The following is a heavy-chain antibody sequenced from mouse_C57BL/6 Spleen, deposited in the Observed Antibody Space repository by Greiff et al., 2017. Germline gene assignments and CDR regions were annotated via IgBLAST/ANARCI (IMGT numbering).Heavy chain of an antibody. J-gene: IGHJ4*01. CDR3: ARKGIADYYDMDY. V-gene: IGHV1-59*01. CDR1: GYTFTSYW. CDR2: IDPSDSYT. Sequence: QVQLQQPGAELVRPGTSVKLSCKASGYTFTSYWMHWVKQRPGQGLEWIGVIDPSDSYTNYNQKFKGKATMTVDTSSSTAYMQLRSLTSEDSAVYDCARKGIADYYDMDYWGQGTSVTVSS.